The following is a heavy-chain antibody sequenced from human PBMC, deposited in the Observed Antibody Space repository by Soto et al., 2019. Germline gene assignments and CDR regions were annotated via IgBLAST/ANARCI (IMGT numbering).Heavy chain of an antibody. CDR3: ASPKGAASRFDL. V-gene: IGHV4-39*01. CDR2: IYYSGST. D-gene: IGHD6-25*01. CDR1: GGSISSSSYY. J-gene: IGHJ2*01. Sequence: QLQLQESGPGLVKPSETLSLTCTVSGGSISSSSYYWGWIRQPPGKGLEWIGSIYYSGSTYYNPSLKSRVTISVDASKNQFSLTLSSVTAADTAVYYCASPKGAASRFDLWGRGTLVTVSS.